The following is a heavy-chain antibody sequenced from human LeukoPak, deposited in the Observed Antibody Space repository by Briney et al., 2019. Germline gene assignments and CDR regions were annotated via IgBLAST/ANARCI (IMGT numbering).Heavy chain of an antibody. Sequence: PGGSLRLSCSASAFTFSSYAMSWVRQAPGKGLEWVSSIIPSGGSTYYADSVKGRFTISRDNSKNTLYLQMNSLRAEDTAVYYCAKSILVVVPAAAADSWGQGTLVTVSS. CDR3: AKSILVVVPAAAADS. J-gene: IGHJ4*02. V-gene: IGHV3-23*01. CDR2: IIPSGGST. CDR1: AFTFSSYA. D-gene: IGHD2-2*01.